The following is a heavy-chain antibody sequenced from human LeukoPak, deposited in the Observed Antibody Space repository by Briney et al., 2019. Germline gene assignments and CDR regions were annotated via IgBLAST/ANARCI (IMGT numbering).Heavy chain of an antibody. CDR1: GYTFTSYY. V-gene: IGHV1-18*04. CDR2: ISGYSGHT. D-gene: IGHD2-2*01. J-gene: IGHJ4*02. Sequence: ASVKVSCKASGYTFTSYYMHWVRQAPGQGLEWMGWISGYSGHTNYAQNLQGRVTMTTDTSTSTAYMELRSLRSDDTAMYYCARSSSSGLDYWGQGTLVTVSS. CDR3: ARSSSSGLDY.